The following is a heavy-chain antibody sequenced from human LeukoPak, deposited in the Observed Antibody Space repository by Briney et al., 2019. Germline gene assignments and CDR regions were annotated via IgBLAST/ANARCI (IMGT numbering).Heavy chain of an antibody. D-gene: IGHD5-24*01. V-gene: IGHV4-59*11. CDR2: IYYSGNT. Sequence: PSETLSLTCTVSGGSISSHYWSWIRQSLGKGLEWIGYIYYSGNTNYNPSLKSRVTISADTSKNQFSLKLSSVTAADTAVYYCARGDGYWGQGTLVTVSS. CDR1: GGSISSHY. J-gene: IGHJ4*02. CDR3: ARGDGY.